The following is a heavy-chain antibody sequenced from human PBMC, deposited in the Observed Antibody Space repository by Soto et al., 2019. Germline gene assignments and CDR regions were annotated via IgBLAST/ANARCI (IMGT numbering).Heavy chain of an antibody. Sequence: QVQLVQSGAEVKKPGSSVKVSCKASGGTFSSYAISWVRQAPGQGLEWMGGIIPIFGTANYAQKFQGRVPITAGEPTSTAAMELSSLSAEGTAVYYCARVGVVGSVDYWGQGTLVTVSS. CDR3: ARVGVVGSVDY. CDR1: GGTFSSYA. D-gene: IGHD2-15*01. CDR2: IIPIFGTA. J-gene: IGHJ4*02. V-gene: IGHV1-69*12.